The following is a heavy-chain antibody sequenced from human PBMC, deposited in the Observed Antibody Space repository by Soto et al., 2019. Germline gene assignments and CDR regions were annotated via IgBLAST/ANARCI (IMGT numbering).Heavy chain of an antibody. CDR1: GFNFGVYA. V-gene: IGHV3-49*04. CDR2: IRRNAYGETR. J-gene: IGHJ4*01. CDR3: SRSLAIDFDL. Sequence: GGSLRLSCSASGFNFGVYAMSWVRQAPGKGLEWVGFIRRNAYGETRDYAASVKGRFFISRDDSKSIAYLQMNSLKIEDTAVYYCSRSLAIDFDLWGHGTLVTVSS.